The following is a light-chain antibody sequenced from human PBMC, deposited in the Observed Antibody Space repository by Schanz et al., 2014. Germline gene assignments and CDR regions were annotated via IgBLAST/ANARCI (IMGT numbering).Light chain of an antibody. J-gene: IGKJ2*01. CDR2: GAS. CDR3: QQYGSSPRT. CDR1: QSVSSN. Sequence: EIVMTQSPATLSVSPGERATLSCRARQSVSSNLAWYQQKPGQAPRLLIYGASTRATGIPARFSGSGSGTEFTLTISSLQSEDFAVYYCQQYGSSPRTFGQGTKLEIK. V-gene: IGKV3-15*01.